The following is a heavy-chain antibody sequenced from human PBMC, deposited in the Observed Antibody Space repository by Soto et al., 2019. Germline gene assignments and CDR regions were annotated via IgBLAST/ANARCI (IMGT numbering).Heavy chain of an antibody. V-gene: IGHV4-59*08. CDR1: GGSISSYY. CDR2: IYYSGST. CDR3: ARLSPFFAFDI. Sequence: QVQLQESGPGLVKPSETLSLTCTVSGGSISSYYWSWIRQPPGKGLEWIGYIYYSGSTNYNPSLKSRVTISVDTSKNQFSLKLSSVTAADTAVYYCARLSPFFAFDIWGQGTMVTVSS. D-gene: IGHD3-3*01. J-gene: IGHJ3*02.